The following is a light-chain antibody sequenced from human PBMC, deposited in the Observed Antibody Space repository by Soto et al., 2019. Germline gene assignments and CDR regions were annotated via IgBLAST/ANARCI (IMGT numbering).Light chain of an antibody. CDR2: ATS. Sequence: DIQMTQSPSSVSASVGESVTMSCRASQGIGSWLAWYQQQPGKAPKLLIFATSSLQGEVPSRFGGSGSGTDFTLTFNSLRAEDFATYYCQHDGVFGPGPKVDVK. CDR1: QGIGSW. CDR3: QHDGV. V-gene: IGKV1-12*01. J-gene: IGKJ3*01.